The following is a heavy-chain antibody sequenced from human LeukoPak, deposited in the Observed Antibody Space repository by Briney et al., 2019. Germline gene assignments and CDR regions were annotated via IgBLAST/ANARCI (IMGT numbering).Heavy chain of an antibody. D-gene: IGHD3-16*01. CDR1: GFTFSSYG. V-gene: IGHV3-30*02. J-gene: IGHJ4*02. CDR3: AKTAAFDPPSVFDY. CDR2: IRYDGSNK. Sequence: GSLRLSCAASGFTFSSYGMHWVRQAPGKGLEWVAFIRYDGSNKYYADSVKGRFTISRDNSKNTLYLQMNSLRAEDTAVYYCAKTAAFDPPSVFDYWGQGTLVTVSS.